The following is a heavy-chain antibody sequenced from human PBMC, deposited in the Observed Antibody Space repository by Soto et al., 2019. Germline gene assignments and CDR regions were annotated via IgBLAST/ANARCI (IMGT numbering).Heavy chain of an antibody. V-gene: IGHV1-69*02. Sequence: QVQLVQSGAEVKKPGSSVKVSCKASGGTFSSYTISWVRQAPGQGLEWMGRIIPILGIANYAQKFQGRVTITADKSTSTADMELSSLRSEDTAVYYCASQCSGGSCYAQGRFDPWGQGTLVTVSS. J-gene: IGHJ5*02. CDR1: GGTFSSYT. D-gene: IGHD2-15*01. CDR3: ASQCSGGSCYAQGRFDP. CDR2: IIPILGIA.